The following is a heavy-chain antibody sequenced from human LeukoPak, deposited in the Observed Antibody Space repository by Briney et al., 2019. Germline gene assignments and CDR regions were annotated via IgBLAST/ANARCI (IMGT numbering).Heavy chain of an antibody. CDR2: IYYSGST. J-gene: IGHJ4*02. V-gene: IGHV4-59*08. CDR3: ARAVSGRFGY. CDR1: GGSMSPYH. D-gene: IGHD6-19*01. Sequence: SETLSPTCTVSGGSMSPYHWGWIRQPPGKGLEWTGYIYYSGSTNYNPSLNSRVTISVDTSKNQFSLRLSSVTAADTAIYYCARAVSGRFGYWGQGTLVTVSS.